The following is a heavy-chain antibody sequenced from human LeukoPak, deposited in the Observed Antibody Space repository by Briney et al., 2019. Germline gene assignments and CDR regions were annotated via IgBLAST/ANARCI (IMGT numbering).Heavy chain of an antibody. CDR2: IFYSGSA. V-gene: IGHV4-39*01. CDR3: TRQGVVVSSTQADY. Sequence: PSETLSLTCTVSGGSIRSSPYYWGWLRQPPGKGLEWIGNIFYSGSAYYNPSLKSRVTISVDTSPNQLSLKVRSVTATDTAVYYCTRQGVVVSSTQADYWGHGTLVTVSS. CDR1: GGSIRSSPYY. D-gene: IGHD2-15*01. J-gene: IGHJ4*01.